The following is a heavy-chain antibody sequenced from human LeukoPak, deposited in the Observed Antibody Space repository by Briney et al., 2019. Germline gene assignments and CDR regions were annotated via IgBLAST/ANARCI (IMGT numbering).Heavy chain of an antibody. CDR3: AKDRGGYYQYYFDY. D-gene: IGHD3-22*01. Sequence: GGSLRLSCAASGFTFSSYGMHWVRQAPGKGLEWVAFIRYDGSNRYYADSVKGRFTISRDNSKNTLYLQMNSLRAEDTAVYYCAKDRGGYYQYYFDYWGQGTPVTVSS. V-gene: IGHV3-30*02. CDR2: IRYDGSNR. J-gene: IGHJ4*02. CDR1: GFTFSSYG.